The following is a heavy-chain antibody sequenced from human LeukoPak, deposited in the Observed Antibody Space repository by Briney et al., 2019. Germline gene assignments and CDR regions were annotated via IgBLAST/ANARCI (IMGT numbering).Heavy chain of an antibody. V-gene: IGHV3-33*01. CDR2: IWYDGSNK. Sequence: GGSLRLSCAASGFTFSSYGMHWVRQAPGKGLEWVAVIWYDGSNKYYADSVKGRFTISRENAKNSLYLQMNSLRAGDTAVYYCARAKYSSSWYLFDYWGQGTLVTVSS. CDR1: GFTFSSYG. J-gene: IGHJ4*02. CDR3: ARAKYSSSWYLFDY. D-gene: IGHD6-13*01.